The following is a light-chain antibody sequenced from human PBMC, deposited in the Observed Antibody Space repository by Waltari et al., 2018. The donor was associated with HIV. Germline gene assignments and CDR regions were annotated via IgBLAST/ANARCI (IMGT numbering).Light chain of an antibody. CDR1: SSNTGNNY. CDR2: DNN. Sequence: QSVLTQPPSVSAAPGQKVTISCSGSSSNTGNNYVSRYQQLPGTAPKLLIYDNNKRPSGIPDRFSGSKSGTSATLGITGLQTGDEADYYCGTWDSSLSAVVFGGGTKLTVL. V-gene: IGLV1-51*01. J-gene: IGLJ2*01. CDR3: GTWDSSLSAVV.